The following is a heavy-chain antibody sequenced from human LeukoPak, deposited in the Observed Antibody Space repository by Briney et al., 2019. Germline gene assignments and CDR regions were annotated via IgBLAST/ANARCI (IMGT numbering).Heavy chain of an antibody. J-gene: IGHJ4*02. V-gene: IGHV4-4*02. CDR2: IHHGGTT. CDR3: ATLSLYYFDY. D-gene: IGHD3-16*01. Sequence: SGTLSLTCAVSGGSITSGNWWTWVRQSPGKGLEWIGEIHHGGTTNYNPSLKSRVTISVDKSKNQFSLKLNSVTAADTAVYYCATLSLYYFDYWGQGTLVTVSS. CDR1: GGSITSGNW.